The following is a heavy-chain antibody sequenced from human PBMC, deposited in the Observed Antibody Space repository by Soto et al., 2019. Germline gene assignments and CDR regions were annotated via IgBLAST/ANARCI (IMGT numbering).Heavy chain of an antibody. V-gene: IGHV3-23*01. Sequence: GGSLRLSCAASGFTFSSYAMSWVRQAPGKGLEWVSAISGSGGSTYYADSVKGRFTISRDNSKNTLYLQMNSLRAEDTAVYYCAKPRGGIAAAGTLFDYWGQGTLVTVSS. D-gene: IGHD6-13*01. J-gene: IGHJ4*02. CDR1: GFTFSSYA. CDR2: ISGSGGST. CDR3: AKPRGGIAAAGTLFDY.